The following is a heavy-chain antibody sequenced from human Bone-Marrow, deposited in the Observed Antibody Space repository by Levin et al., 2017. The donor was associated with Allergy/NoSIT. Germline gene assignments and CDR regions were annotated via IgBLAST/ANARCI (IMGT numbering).Heavy chain of an antibody. Sequence: GGSLRLSCVASGITFRYYAMSWVRQAPGKGLEWVSAISGSDGSTYYVDSVKGRFTISRDNSKNTLYLQMNSLRVEDTAIYYCAKDLRDRSRGSYGNWGQGTLVTVSS. CDR2: ISGSDGST. D-gene: IGHD1-26*01. CDR3: AKDLRDRSRGSYGN. J-gene: IGHJ4*02. CDR1: GITFRYYA. V-gene: IGHV3-23*01.